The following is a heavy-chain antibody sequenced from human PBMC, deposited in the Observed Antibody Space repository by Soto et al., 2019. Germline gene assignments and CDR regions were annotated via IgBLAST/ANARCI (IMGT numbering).Heavy chain of an antibody. Sequence: SETLSLTCTVSGGSISSGDYYWSWIRQPPGKGLEWIGYIYYSGSTYYNPSLKSRVTISVDTSKNQFSLKLSSVTAADTAVYCCARVLGVRGSRQNYYYYGMDVWGQGTTVTVSS. CDR2: IYYSGST. CDR1: GGSISSGDYY. J-gene: IGHJ6*02. CDR3: ARVLGVRGSRQNYYYYGMDV. V-gene: IGHV4-30-4*01. D-gene: IGHD3-16*01.